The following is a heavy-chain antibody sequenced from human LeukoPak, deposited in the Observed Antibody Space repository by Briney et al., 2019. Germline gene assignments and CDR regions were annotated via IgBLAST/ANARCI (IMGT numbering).Heavy chain of an antibody. CDR3: ARGAQTVDTPVAGIDY. Sequence: SETLSLTCAVYGESFSGYYWSWIRQPPGKGLEWIGEINHSGSTNYNPSLKSRVTISVDTSKNQFSLKLSSVTAADTAVYYCARGAQTVDTPVAGIDYWGQGTLVTVSS. CDR2: INHSGST. D-gene: IGHD6-19*01. V-gene: IGHV4-34*01. J-gene: IGHJ4*02. CDR1: GESFSGYY.